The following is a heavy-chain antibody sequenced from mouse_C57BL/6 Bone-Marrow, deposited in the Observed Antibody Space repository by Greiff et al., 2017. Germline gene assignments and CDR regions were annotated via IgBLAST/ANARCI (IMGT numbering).Heavy chain of an antibody. CDR1: GYTFTSYW. D-gene: IGHD2-5*01. Sequence: HVQLQQPGTDLVKPGASLKLSCKASGYTFTSYWMHWVNQRPGQGLEWIGNINPSNGGTNYKEKFKSKSTLAVDKSYSTAYMQLSSLSYEDSAVYYCARGNYSNPGAYWGQGTLVTVSA. J-gene: IGHJ3*01. V-gene: IGHV1-53*01. CDR2: INPSNGGT. CDR3: ARGNYSNPGAY.